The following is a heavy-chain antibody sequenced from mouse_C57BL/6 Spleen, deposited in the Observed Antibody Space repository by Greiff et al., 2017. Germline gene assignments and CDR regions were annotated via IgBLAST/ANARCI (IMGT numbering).Heavy chain of an antibody. CDR3: ARYGSSYPYAMDY. V-gene: IGHV7-3*01. J-gene: IGHJ4*01. CDR2: IRNKANGYTT. Sequence: EVHLVESGGGLVQPGGSLSLSCAASGFTFTDYYMSWVRQPPGKALEWLGFIRNKANGYTTEYSASVKGRFTISRDNSQSILYLQMNDLRAEDSATYYCARYGSSYPYAMDYRGQGTSVTVSS. CDR1: GFTFTDYY. D-gene: IGHD1-1*01.